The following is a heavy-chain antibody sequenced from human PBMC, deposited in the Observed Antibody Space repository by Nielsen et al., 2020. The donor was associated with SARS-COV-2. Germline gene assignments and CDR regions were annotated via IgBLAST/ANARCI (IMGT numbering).Heavy chain of an antibody. CDR3: AKQVGASPFDC. J-gene: IGHJ4*02. D-gene: IGHD1-26*01. CDR2: ISGSGGST. V-gene: IGHV3-23*01. Sequence: GGSLRLSCAASGFTFSPYAMTWVRQAPGKGLEWVSVISGSGGSTYYADSVKGRFTISRDNSKNTLYLQMNSLRAEDTAVYYCAKQVGASPFDCWGQGTLVTVSS. CDR1: GFTFSPYA.